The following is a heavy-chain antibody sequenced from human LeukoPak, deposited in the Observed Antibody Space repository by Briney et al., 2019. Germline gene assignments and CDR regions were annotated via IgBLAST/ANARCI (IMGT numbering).Heavy chain of an antibody. Sequence: SETLSLTCTVSGGSISSSSYYWGWIRQPPGKGLEWIWSIYYSGSTYYNPSLKSRVTISVDTSKNQFSLKLSSATAADTAVYYCARSAGSSSWYGWFDPWGQGTLVTVSS. CDR3: ARSAGSSSWYGWFDP. CDR1: GGSISSSSYY. D-gene: IGHD6-13*01. CDR2: IYYSGST. V-gene: IGHV4-39*07. J-gene: IGHJ5*02.